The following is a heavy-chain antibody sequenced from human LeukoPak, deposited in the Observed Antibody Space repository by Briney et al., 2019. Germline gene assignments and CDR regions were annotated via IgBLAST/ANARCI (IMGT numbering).Heavy chain of an antibody. CDR1: GGSTSSYY. J-gene: IGHJ2*01. D-gene: IGHD6-25*01. Sequence: TSETLSLTCTVSGGSTSSYYWSWIRQPPGKGLEWIGYIYYSGSTNYNPSLKSRVTISVDTSKNQFSLKLSSVTAADTAVYYCARQGGGFWYFDLWGRGTLVTVSS. CDR2: IYYSGST. CDR3: ARQGGGFWYFDL. V-gene: IGHV4-59*08.